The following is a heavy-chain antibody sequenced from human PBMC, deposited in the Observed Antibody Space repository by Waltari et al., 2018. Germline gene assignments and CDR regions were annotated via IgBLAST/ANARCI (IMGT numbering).Heavy chain of an antibody. V-gene: IGHV3-74*01. J-gene: IGHJ5*02. CDR1: DFTFTSSR. CDR2: IHRDGSST. D-gene: IGHD2-21*02. Sequence: EVQLVESGVGLVQPGGALRISCAAYDFTFTSSRMPWVRQGPVMGLVCVSHIHRDGSSTNYADSVSGRFTISRDNAKNTLYLQMHSLRAEDTAVDYFARDLRVTNWFEPLGQGTLVTVSS. CDR3: ARDLRVTNWFEP.